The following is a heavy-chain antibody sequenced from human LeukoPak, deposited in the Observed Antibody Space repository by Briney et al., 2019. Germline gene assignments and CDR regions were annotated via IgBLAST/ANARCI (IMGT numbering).Heavy chain of an antibody. Sequence: PGGPLRLSCAVSGFTFSSYAMHWVRQAPGKGLQWVSTISYDGNDKYYADSLKGRFTISRDKSKNTPYLQVSSLRPEDTAVYYCARSPIFEYYGLDVWGQGTTVTVSS. D-gene: IGHD3-3*01. CDR1: GFTFSSYA. J-gene: IGHJ6*02. CDR3: ARSPIFEYYGLDV. CDR2: ISYDGNDK. V-gene: IGHV3-30*15.